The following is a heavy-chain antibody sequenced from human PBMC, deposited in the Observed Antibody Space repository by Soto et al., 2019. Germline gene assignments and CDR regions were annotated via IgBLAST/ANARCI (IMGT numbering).Heavy chain of an antibody. CDR1: GGSFSGYY. CDR2: INHSGST. Sequence: SETLSLTCAVYGGSFSGYYWSWIRQPPGKGLEWIGEINHSGSTNYNPSLKSRVTISVDTSKNQFSLKLSSVTAADTAVYYCARERGWYADPWGQGTLVTVSS. J-gene: IGHJ5*02. D-gene: IGHD6-19*01. V-gene: IGHV4-34*01. CDR3: ARERGWYADP.